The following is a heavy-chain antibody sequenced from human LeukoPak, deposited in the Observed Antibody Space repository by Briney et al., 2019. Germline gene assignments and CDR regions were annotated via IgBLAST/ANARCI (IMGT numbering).Heavy chain of an antibody. J-gene: IGHJ3*02. Sequence: SETLSLTCTVSGGSISSYYWSWIRQPPGKGLEWIGYIYYSGSTYYNPSLKSRVTISVHTSKNQFSLNLSSVTAADTAVYYCARGYTSGWSPALDIWGQGTMVTVSS. V-gene: IGHV4-59*01. CDR3: ARGYTSGWSPALDI. CDR1: GGSISSYY. CDR2: IYYSGST. D-gene: IGHD6-19*01.